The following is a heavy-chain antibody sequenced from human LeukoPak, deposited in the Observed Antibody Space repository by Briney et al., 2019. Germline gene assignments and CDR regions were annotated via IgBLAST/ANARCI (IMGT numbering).Heavy chain of an antibody. D-gene: IGHD3-3*02. Sequence: AGGSLRLSCAASGFTVSSNYMNWVRQAPGKGLEWVSIIYTDGNPYYADFVKGRFTISRDNSNNTLYLQLRSLRVEDTAVYYCVRSRAFWDMDIWGRGTTVTVSS. CDR1: GFTVSSNY. CDR2: IYTDGNP. V-gene: IGHV3-53*01. CDR3: VRSRAFWDMDI. J-gene: IGHJ6*03.